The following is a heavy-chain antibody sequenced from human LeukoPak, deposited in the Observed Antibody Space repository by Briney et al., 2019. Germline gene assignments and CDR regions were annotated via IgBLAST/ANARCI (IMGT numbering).Heavy chain of an antibody. J-gene: IGHJ6*02. D-gene: IGHD6-6*01. CDR1: GYTFTSYD. Sequence: GASVKVSCKASGYTFTSYDINWVRQATGQGLEWMGWMNPNSGNTGYAQKFQGRVTMTRNTSISTAYMELSSLRSEDTAVYYCARVNVRLAARRGRTEYYYGMDVWGQGTTVTVSS. V-gene: IGHV1-8*01. CDR2: MNPNSGNT. CDR3: ARVNVRLAARRGRTEYYYGMDV.